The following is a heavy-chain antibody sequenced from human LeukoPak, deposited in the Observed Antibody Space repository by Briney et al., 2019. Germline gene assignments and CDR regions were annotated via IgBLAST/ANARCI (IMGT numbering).Heavy chain of an antibody. Sequence: SETLSLTCTVSGGAISGYYWSWIRQPPGKGLEWIGYIYYSGSTNYNPSLKSRVTISVDTSKNQFSLKLSSVTAADTAVYYCARRSSGWYYFDYWGQGTLVTVSS. CDR1: GGAISGYY. J-gene: IGHJ4*02. D-gene: IGHD6-19*01. V-gene: IGHV4-59*01. CDR2: IYYSGST. CDR3: ARRSSGWYYFDY.